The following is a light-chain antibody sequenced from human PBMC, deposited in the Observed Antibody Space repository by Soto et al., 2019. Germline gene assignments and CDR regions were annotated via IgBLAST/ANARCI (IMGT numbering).Light chain of an antibody. CDR3: SSFTTSTTYV. J-gene: IGLJ1*01. CDR1: SSDVGGYNS. V-gene: IGLV2-14*03. Sequence: QSALTQPDSVSGSPGQSITISCTGTSSDVGGYNSVSWYQQHPGKAPKLMIYEVSRRPSGVSNRFSGSKSANTASLTISGFQAEDEADYYCSSFTTSTTYVFGTGTKVTVL. CDR2: EVS.